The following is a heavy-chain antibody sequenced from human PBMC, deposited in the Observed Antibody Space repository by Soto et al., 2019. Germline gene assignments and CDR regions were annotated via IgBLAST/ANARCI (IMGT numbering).Heavy chain of an antibody. V-gene: IGHV1-18*01. CDR2: ISAYNGNT. D-gene: IGHD6-6*01. J-gene: IGHJ6*02. CDR3: ARAYSSSSLSDYYYYGMDV. Sequence: QVQLVQSGAEVKKPGASVKVSCKASGYTFTSDGISWVRQAPGQGLEWMGWISAYNGNTNYAQKLQGRVTMTTDTSTSTAYMELRSLRSDDTAVYYCARAYSSSSLSDYYYYGMDVWGQGTTVTVSS. CDR1: GYTFTSDG.